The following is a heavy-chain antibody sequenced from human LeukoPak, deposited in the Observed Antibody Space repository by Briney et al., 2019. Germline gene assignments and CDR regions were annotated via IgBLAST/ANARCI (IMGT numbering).Heavy chain of an antibody. CDR3: ASVYGGSKKLDY. CDR2: IYYSGST. Sequence: SETLSLTCTVSGGSISSYYWSWIRHPPGKGLEWIGYIYYSGSTNYNPSLKSRVTISVDTSKNQFSLKLSSVTAADTAVYYCASVYGGSKKLDYWGQGTLVTVSS. CDR1: GGSISSYY. V-gene: IGHV4-59*01. D-gene: IGHD5-12*01. J-gene: IGHJ4*02.